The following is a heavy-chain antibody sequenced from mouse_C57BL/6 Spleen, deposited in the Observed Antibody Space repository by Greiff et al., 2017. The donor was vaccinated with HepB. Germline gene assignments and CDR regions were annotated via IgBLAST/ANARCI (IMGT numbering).Heavy chain of an antibody. Sequence: EVQLVESGEGLVKPGGSLKLSCAASGFTFSSYAMSWVRQTPEKRLEWVAYISSGGDYIYYADPVKGRFTISRDNAMNTLYLQMSSLKSEDTAMYYCTRDRDYFDYWGQGTTLTVSS. J-gene: IGHJ2*01. CDR3: TRDRDYFDY. V-gene: IGHV5-9-1*02. CDR2: ISSGGDYI. CDR1: GFTFSSYA.